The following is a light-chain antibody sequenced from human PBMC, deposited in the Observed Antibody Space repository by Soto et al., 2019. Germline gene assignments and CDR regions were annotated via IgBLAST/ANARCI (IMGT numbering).Light chain of an antibody. Sequence: QSALTQPASVSGSPGQSIAISCTGTNGDIGGYNYVSWYQQHPGKAPKLLIYDVSNWPSGVSNRFSGSKSGNMASLTISGLQAEDEADYYCSSYTSSNTWVFGGGTKVTVL. CDR1: NGDIGGYNY. J-gene: IGLJ3*02. CDR2: DVS. CDR3: SSYTSSNTWV. V-gene: IGLV2-14*01.